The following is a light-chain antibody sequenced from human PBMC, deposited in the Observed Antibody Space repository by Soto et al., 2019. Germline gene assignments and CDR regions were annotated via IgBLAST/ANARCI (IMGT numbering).Light chain of an antibody. CDR3: SSFTSSNTWL. CDR1: SSNVGGYNY. V-gene: IGLV2-14*01. J-gene: IGLJ3*02. Sequence: QSALTQPASVSGSPGQSITISCTGTSSNVGGYNYVSWYQQYPGKAPKLMIFEVTNRPSGVSDRFSGSKSGNTASLTISGLQAEDEADYYCSSFTSSNTWLFCGGTKLTVL. CDR2: EVT.